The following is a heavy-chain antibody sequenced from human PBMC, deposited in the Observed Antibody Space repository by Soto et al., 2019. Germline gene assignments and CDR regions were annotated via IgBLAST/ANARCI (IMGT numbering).Heavy chain of an antibody. Sequence: SVKVSCKASGGTFSSYAISWVRQAPGQGLGWMGGIIPIFGTANYAQKFQGRVTITADESTTTAYMELSRLTSDDTAVYYCAKELQRGMGVWGQGTTVTVSS. CDR2: IIPIFGTA. D-gene: IGHD2-15*01. CDR3: AKELQRGMGV. J-gene: IGHJ6*02. CDR1: GGTFSSYA. V-gene: IGHV1-69*13.